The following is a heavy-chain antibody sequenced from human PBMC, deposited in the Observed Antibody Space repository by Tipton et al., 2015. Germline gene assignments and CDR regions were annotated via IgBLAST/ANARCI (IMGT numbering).Heavy chain of an antibody. Sequence: LRLSCAASGFRFRSYWMTWIRQPPGKGLEWVGEINDAGTTNYKSSLKSRVTISVDTSKNQFSLKLTSVTAADTAVYYCARDATGDWGQGTRVTVSS. D-gene: IGHD1-14*01. J-gene: IGHJ4*02. CDR3: ARDATGD. V-gene: IGHV4-34*01. CDR2: INDAGTT. CDR1: GFRFRSYW.